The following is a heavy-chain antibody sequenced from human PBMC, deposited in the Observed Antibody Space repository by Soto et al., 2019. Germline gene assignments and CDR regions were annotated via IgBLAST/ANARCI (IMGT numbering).Heavy chain of an antibody. D-gene: IGHD3-22*01. CDR1: GFTFSSYG. V-gene: IGHV3-30*18. CDR2: ISYDGSNK. Sequence: PGGSLRLSCAASGFTFSSYGMHWVRQAPGKGLEWVAVISYDGSNKYYADSVKGRFTISRDNSKNTLYLQMNSLRAEDTAVYYCAKDQIIYDSSGSYGMDVWGQGTTVTVSS. J-gene: IGHJ6*02. CDR3: AKDQIIYDSSGSYGMDV.